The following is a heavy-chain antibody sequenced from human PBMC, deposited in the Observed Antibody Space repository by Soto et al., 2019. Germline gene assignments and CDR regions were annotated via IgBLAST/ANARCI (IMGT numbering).Heavy chain of an antibody. V-gene: IGHV3-73*01. D-gene: IGHD3-10*01. Sequence: EVQLVESGGGLVQPGGSLKLSCAASGFTFSGSAMHWVRQASGKGLEWVGRIRSKANSYATAYAASVKGRFTISRDDSKNTAYLQMKSLKTEDTAVYYGTIHGSGRWDLGPLIRYGMDVWGQGTTVTVYS. J-gene: IGHJ6*02. CDR3: TIHGSGRWDLGPLIRYGMDV. CDR2: IRSKANSYAT. CDR1: GFTFSGSA.